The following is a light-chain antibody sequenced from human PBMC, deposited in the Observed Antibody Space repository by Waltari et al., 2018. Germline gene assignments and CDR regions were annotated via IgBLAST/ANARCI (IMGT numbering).Light chain of an antibody. J-gene: IGLJ3*02. CDR2: DVS. CDR3: CSYAGGYTWV. Sequence: QSALTQPRSVSGSPGQSVPISCTGTSTDVGADKFVTWSHPHPGKAPKLMSYDVSNRPPGVPDRFSGSKSGNTASLTISGLQAEDEADYYCCSYAGGYTWVFGGGTKLTVL. CDR1: STDVGADKF. V-gene: IGLV2-11*01.